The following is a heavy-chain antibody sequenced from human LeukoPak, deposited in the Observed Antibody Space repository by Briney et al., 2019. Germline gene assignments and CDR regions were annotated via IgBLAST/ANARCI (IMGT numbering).Heavy chain of an antibody. D-gene: IGHD3-10*01. J-gene: IGHJ4*02. CDR2: ISGSGGST. CDR1: GFTFSSYA. V-gene: IGHV3-23*01. Sequence: PGGSLRLSCAASGFTFSSYAMSWVRQAPGKGLEWVSAISGSGGSTYYADSVKGRFTISRDNSKNTLYLQMNSLRAEDTAVYHCAKTYYGSGSYRGYYFDYWGQGTLVTVSS. CDR3: AKTYYGSGSYRGYYFDY.